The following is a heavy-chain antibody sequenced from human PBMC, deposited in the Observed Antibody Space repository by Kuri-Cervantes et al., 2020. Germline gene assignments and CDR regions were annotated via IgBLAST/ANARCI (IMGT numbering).Heavy chain of an antibody. V-gene: IGHV3-30-3*01. CDR3: TSSGPIDY. J-gene: IGHJ4*02. CDR1: GFTFSSYA. Sequence: GGSLRLSCAASGFTFSSYAMHWVRQAPGKGLEWVAVISYDGSNKYYADSVKGRFTISRDNSKNTLYLQMNSLRAEDTAVYYCTSSGPIDYWGQGTLVTVSS. CDR2: ISYDGSNK.